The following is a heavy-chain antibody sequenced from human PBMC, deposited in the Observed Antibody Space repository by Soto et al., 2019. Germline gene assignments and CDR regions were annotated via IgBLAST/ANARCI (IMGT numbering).Heavy chain of an antibody. J-gene: IGHJ6*02. D-gene: IGHD2-2*01. V-gene: IGHV5-10-1*01. CDR3: ASDIVVVPAVANYYYYGMDV. CDR2: IDPSDSYT. CDR1: GYGFTSYW. Sequence: GESLKISCKGSGYGFTSYWISWVRQMPGKGLEWMGRIDPSDSYTNYSPSFQGHVTISADKSISTAYLQWSSLKASDTAMYYCASDIVVVPAVANYYYYGMDVWGQGTTVTVSS.